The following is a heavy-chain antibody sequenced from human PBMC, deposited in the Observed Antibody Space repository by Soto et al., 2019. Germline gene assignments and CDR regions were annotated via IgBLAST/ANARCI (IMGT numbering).Heavy chain of an antibody. CDR1: GGTFSSYT. Sequence: QVQLVQSGAEVKKPGSSVKVSCKASGGTFSSYTISWVRQAPGQGLEWMGRIIPILGIANYAQKFQGRVTISPDKSQSTAHMELRNLRSEDTAGYYCARIPRAVTTDYYYGMDVWGQGTTVTVSS. J-gene: IGHJ6*02. CDR3: ARIPRAVTTDYYYGMDV. D-gene: IGHD4-17*01. V-gene: IGHV1-69*02. CDR2: IIPILGIA.